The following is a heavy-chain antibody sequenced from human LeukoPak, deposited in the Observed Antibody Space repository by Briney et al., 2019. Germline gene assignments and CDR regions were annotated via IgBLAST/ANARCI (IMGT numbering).Heavy chain of an antibody. V-gene: IGHV3-21*01. Sequence: GGSLRLSCAASGFTFSSYSMNWVRQAPGKGLEWVSSISSSSSYIYYADSVKGRFTISRGNAKNSLYLQMNSLRAEDTAVYYCVWFGELLSIAPWGQGTLVTVSS. J-gene: IGHJ5*02. CDR3: VWFGELLSIAP. D-gene: IGHD3-10*01. CDR1: GFTFSSYS. CDR2: ISSSSSYI.